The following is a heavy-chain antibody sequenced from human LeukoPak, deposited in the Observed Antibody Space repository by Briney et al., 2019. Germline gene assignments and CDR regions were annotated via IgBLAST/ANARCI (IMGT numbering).Heavy chain of an antibody. CDR2: IKSKTDGGTT. V-gene: IGHV3-15*01. D-gene: IGHD2-2*01. Sequence: PGGSLRLSCAASGFTFSNAWMSWVRQAPGKGLEWVGRIKSKTDGGTTDYAAPVKGRFTISRDDSKNTLYLQMNSLKTEDTAVYYCTTGVVVPAAGSWFDPWGQGTLVTVSS. J-gene: IGHJ5*02. CDR1: GFTFSNAW. CDR3: TTGVVVPAAGSWFDP.